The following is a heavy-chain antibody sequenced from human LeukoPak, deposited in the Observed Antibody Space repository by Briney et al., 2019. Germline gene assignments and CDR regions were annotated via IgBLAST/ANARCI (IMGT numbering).Heavy chain of an antibody. V-gene: IGHV4-4*07. CDR1: GDSISGFY. CDR3: ARGLPSYGDYVDYYFYMDV. D-gene: IGHD4-17*01. Sequence: SETLSLTCTVSGDSISGFYWSWIRQPAGKGLQWIGRISISGSTNYNPSLKSRVTMSVDRSTNEFSLTVRSVTAADTALYYCARGLPSYGDYVDYYFYMDVWGKGTTVTVSS. J-gene: IGHJ6*03. CDR2: ISISGST.